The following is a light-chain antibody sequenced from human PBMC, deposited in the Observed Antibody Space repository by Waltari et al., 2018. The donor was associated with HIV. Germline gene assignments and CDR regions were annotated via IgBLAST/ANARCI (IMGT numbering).Light chain of an antibody. J-gene: IGLJ2*01. CDR2: DDR. CDR3: QVWDGRGDPVI. Sequence: SYVLTQPPSVSVAPGQTARITCGGNNIAATKSVHWYRLNPGQAPVVVIYDDRDRPEGIPDRVSGSSSGDTATLTISRAEAGDEADYYCQVWDGRGDPVIFGGGTKLAVV. V-gene: IGLV3-21*02. CDR1: NIAATKS.